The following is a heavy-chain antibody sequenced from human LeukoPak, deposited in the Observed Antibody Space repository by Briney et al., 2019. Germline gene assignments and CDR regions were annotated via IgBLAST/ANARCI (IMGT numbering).Heavy chain of an antibody. V-gene: IGHV3-30*02. Sequence: PGGSLRLSCAASGFTFSSYGMHWVRQAPGKGLEWVAFIRYDGSNKYYADSVKGRFTISRDNAKNSLYLQMNSLRPDDTAVYYCATQSYGLFAYWGQGTLVTVSS. J-gene: IGHJ4*02. CDR2: IRYDGSNK. CDR3: ATQSYGLFAY. D-gene: IGHD4-17*01. CDR1: GFTFSSYG.